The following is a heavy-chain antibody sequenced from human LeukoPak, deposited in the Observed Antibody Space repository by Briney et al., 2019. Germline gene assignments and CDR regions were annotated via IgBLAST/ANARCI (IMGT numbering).Heavy chain of an antibody. CDR3: AKRGLSVNGYDY. D-gene: IGHD2-8*01. CDR1: GFTFSNYA. CDR2: IIGSGGST. V-gene: IGHV3-23*01. Sequence: PGGSLRLSCAASGFTFSNYAMNWVRQAPGRGLEWVSGIIGSGGSTYYADSVKGRFTISRDNSKNTLYLQMNSLRAEDTAVYYCAKRGLSVNGYDYWGQGTPVTVSS. J-gene: IGHJ4*02.